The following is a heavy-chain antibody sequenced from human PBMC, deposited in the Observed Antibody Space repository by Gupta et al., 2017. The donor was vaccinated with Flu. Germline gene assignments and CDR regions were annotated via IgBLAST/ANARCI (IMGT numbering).Heavy chain of an antibody. V-gene: IGHV3-74*01. J-gene: IGHJ3*02. CDR3: ARDYIERAVVVAATDAFDI. CDR1: GFTFSSYW. CDR2: INSDGSST. D-gene: IGHD2-15*01. Sequence: EVQLVESGGGLVQPGGSLRLSCAASGFTFSSYWLHWVRQAPGKGLVWVSRINSDGSSTSHADSVKGRFTISRDNAKNTLYLQMNSLRAEDTAVYYCARDYIERAVVVAATDAFDIWGQGTMVTVSS.